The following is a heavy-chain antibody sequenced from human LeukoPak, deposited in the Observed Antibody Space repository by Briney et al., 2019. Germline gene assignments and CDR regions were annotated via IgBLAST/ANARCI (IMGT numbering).Heavy chain of an antibody. Sequence: GESLKISCEGSRHTFPNSWIAWVRQKPGKGLEWMGFVYPDDSDTRYNPSFQGQVTITADKSINTAYLQWSSLKASDTAMYYCARSAGHCSDRVCYYYNWFDTWGQGTLVTVSS. V-gene: IGHV5-51*01. CDR2: VYPDDSDT. CDR3: ARSAGHCSDRVCYYYNWFDT. CDR1: RHTFPNSW. J-gene: IGHJ5*02. D-gene: IGHD2-15*01.